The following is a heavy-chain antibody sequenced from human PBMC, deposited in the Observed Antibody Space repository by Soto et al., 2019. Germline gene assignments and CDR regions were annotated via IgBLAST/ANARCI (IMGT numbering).Heavy chain of an antibody. CDR3: ARGGTGGYFDY. Sequence: GGSLRLSCAASGFTFSGYSMNWVRQAPGKGLEWVSSISSSSSYIYYADSVKGRFTISRDNAENSLYLQMNSLRAEDTAVYYCARGGTGGYFDYWGQGTLVTVSS. CDR1: GFTFSGYS. CDR2: ISSSSSYI. J-gene: IGHJ4*02. D-gene: IGHD3-10*01. V-gene: IGHV3-21*01.